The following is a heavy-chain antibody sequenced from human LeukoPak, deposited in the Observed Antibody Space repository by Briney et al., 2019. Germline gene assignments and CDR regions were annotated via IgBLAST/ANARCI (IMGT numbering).Heavy chain of an antibody. CDR2: ISYDGSNK. D-gene: IGHD4-23*01. Sequence: GRSLRLSCAASGFTFSSYGMHWVRQAPGKGLECVAVISYDGSNKYYADSVKGRFTISRDNSKNTLYLQMNSLRAEDTAVYYCAAPLRWGEYFQHWGQGTLVTVSS. J-gene: IGHJ1*01. V-gene: IGHV3-30*03. CDR3: AAPLRWGEYFQH. CDR1: GFTFSSYG.